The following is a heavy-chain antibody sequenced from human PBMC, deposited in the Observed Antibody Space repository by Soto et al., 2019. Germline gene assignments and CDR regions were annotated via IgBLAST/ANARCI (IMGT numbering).Heavy chain of an antibody. CDR1: GFTFSSYW. D-gene: IGHD6-13*01. V-gene: IGHV3-7*05. Sequence: GGSLRLSCAASGFTFSSYWMSWVRQAPGKGLEWVANIKQDGSEKYYVDSVKGRFTISRDNAKNSLYLQMNSLRAEDTAVYYCAGPSLPYSRQTNYYYYGMDVWGQGTTVTVSS. J-gene: IGHJ6*02. CDR3: AGPSLPYSRQTNYYYYGMDV. CDR2: IKQDGSEK.